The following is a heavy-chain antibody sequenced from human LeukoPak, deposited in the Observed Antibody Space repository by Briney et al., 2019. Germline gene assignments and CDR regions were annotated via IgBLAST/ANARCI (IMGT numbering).Heavy chain of an antibody. CDR3: AKDRRYYDPSGYPDAFDI. CDR2: ISGSGGTT. D-gene: IGHD3-22*01. Sequence: PGGSLRLSCAASRFTFSSYALSWVRQAPGKGLEWVSVISGSGGTTYYADSVKGRFTISRDNSKHTLYLQMNSLRAEDTAVYYCAKDRRYYDPSGYPDAFDIWGQGTMVTVSS. CDR1: RFTFSSYA. J-gene: IGHJ3*02. V-gene: IGHV3-23*01.